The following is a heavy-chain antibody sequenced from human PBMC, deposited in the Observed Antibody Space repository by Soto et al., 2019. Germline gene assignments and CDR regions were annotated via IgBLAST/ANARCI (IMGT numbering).Heavy chain of an antibody. J-gene: IGHJ4*02. D-gene: IGHD2-2*01. CDR3: AKEGQIVVVPAANYFDY. Sequence: GGSLRLSCAASGFTFSSYGMHWVRQAPGKGLEWVAVISYDGSNKYYADSVKGRFTISRDNSKNTLYLQMNSLRAEDTAVYYCAKEGQIVVVPAANYFDYWGQGTLVTVSS. CDR1: GFTFSSYG. V-gene: IGHV3-30*18. CDR2: ISYDGSNK.